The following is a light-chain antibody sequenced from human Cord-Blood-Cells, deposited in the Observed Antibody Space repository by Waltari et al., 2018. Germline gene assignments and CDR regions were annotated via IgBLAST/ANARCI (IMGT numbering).Light chain of an antibody. V-gene: IGKV3-20*01. Sequence: ELVLTQSPGTLSLSPGERATLSCRASQSVSSSYLAWYQQKPGQAPRLLIYGASSRATGIPDRFSGSGSGTDFTLTISRLEPEDVAVYYCQQYGSSQYTFGQGTKLEIK. J-gene: IGKJ2*01. CDR2: GAS. CDR1: QSVSSSY. CDR3: QQYGSSQYT.